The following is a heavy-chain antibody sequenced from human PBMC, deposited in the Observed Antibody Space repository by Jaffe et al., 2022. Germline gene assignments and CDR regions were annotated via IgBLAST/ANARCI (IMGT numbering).Heavy chain of an antibody. CDR2: ISGSGGST. J-gene: IGHJ4*02. D-gene: IGHD2-2*01. V-gene: IGHV3-23*01. Sequence: EVQLLESGGGLVQPGGSLRLSCAASGFTFSSYAMSWVRQAPGKGLEWVSGISGSGGSTYYADSVKGRFTISRDNSKNTLYLQMNSLRAEDTAVYYCAKGGCSSTSCYRRDFDYWGQGTLVTVSS. CDR1: GFTFSSYA. CDR3: AKGGCSSTSCYRRDFDY.